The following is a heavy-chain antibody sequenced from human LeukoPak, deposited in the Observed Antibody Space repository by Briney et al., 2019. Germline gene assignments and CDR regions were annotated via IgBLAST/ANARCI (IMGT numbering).Heavy chain of an antibody. Sequence: SETLSLTCTVSGGSISSGGYYWSWIRQHPGKGLEWIGYIYYSGSTYYNPSLKSRVTISVDTSKNQFSLKLSSVTAADTAVYYCARGRGNRTTGLKVDYWGQGTLVTVSS. CDR2: IYYSGST. D-gene: IGHD1-1*01. CDR1: GGSISSGGYY. V-gene: IGHV4-31*03. J-gene: IGHJ4*02. CDR3: ARGRGNRTTGLKVDY.